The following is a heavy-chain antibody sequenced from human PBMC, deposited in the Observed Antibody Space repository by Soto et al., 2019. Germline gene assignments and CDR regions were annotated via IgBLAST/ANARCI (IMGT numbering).Heavy chain of an antibody. CDR1: GYTFTSYY. CDR3: ARDRGSEIRFQPYYYDY. D-gene: IGHD3-3*01. Sequence: QVQLVQSGAEVKKPGASVKVSCKASGYTFTSYYMHWVRQAPGQGLDCMGIINPSGGSTSYAQKFQGRVTMTRDTSTSTVYMELSSLRSEDTAVYYCARDRGSEIRFQPYYYDYWCQGTLVTVSS. J-gene: IGHJ4*02. V-gene: IGHV1-46*01. CDR2: INPSGGST.